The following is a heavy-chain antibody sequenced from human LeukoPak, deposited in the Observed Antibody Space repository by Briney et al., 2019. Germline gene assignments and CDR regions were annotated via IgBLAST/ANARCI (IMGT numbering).Heavy chain of an antibody. CDR2: IYYSGST. V-gene: IGHV4-39*07. J-gene: IGHJ4*02. D-gene: IGHD4-23*01. CDR3: ARDSGDYGGNFDY. Sequence: SETLSLTCTVSGGSISSRSYYWGWIRQPPGKGLEWIGSIYYSGSTYYNPSLKSRVTMSVDTSKNQFSLKLSSVTAADTAVYYCARDSGDYGGNFDYWGQGTLVTVSS. CDR1: GGSISSRSYY.